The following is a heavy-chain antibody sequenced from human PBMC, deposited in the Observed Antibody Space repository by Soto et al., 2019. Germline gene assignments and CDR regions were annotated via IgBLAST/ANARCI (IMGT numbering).Heavy chain of an antibody. CDR2: IYYSGST. CDR1: GGSISSSSYY. Sequence: PSETLSLTCTVSGGSISSSSYYWGWIRQPPGKGLEWIGSIYYSGSTYYNPSLKSRVTISVDTSKNQCSLKLSSVTAADTAVYYCARYYDVWSGYYIPAANYYYYYGMDVWGQGTTVT. V-gene: IGHV4-39*01. CDR3: ARYYDVWSGYYIPAANYYYYYGMDV. D-gene: IGHD3-3*01. J-gene: IGHJ6*02.